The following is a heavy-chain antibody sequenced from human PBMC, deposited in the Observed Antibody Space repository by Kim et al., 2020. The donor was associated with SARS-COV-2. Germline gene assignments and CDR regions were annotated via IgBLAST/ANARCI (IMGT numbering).Heavy chain of an antibody. V-gene: IGHV3-9*01. CDR3: AKAFHYDILTGYWQ. CDR2: ISWNSGSI. CDR1: GFTFDDYA. J-gene: IGHJ4*02. D-gene: IGHD3-9*01. Sequence: GGSLRLSCAASGFTFDDYAMHWVRQAPGKGLEWVSGISWNSGSIGYADSVKGRFTISRDNAKNSLYLQMNSLRAEDTALYYCAKAFHYDILTGYWQWGQGTLVTVSS.